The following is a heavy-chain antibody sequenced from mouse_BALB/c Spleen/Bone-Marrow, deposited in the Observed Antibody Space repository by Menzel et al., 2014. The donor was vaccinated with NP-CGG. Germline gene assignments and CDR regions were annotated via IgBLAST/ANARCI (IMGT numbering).Heavy chain of an antibody. CDR1: GYTFTNYY. CDR3: TPLGRFAY. V-gene: IGHV1S16*01. J-gene: IGHJ3*01. D-gene: IGHD4-1*01. CDR2: INPSNGGT. Sequence: VQLQESGAELVKPGVSVKLSCKASGYTFTNYYMYWVKQRPGQDLEWIGEINPSNGGTNLNEKFKSKATLTVDKSSSTAYMQLTSLTSEASAVYYCTPLGRFAYGGQGTLVTVSA.